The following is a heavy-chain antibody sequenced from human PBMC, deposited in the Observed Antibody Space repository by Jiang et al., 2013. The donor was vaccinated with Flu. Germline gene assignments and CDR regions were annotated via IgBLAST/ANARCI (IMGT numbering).Heavy chain of an antibody. V-gene: IGHV4-59*08. Sequence: PGLVKPSETLSVTCTVSSAPSVVLLELDPAAPRKGLEYIGYIHDSGKRQLQPSLKSRVTISVDTAKNQFSLKLNSVTAADTALYYCARLRSSPLYDGFDIWGQGTMVTVSS. CDR1: SAPSVVL. J-gene: IGHJ3*02. D-gene: IGHD6-19*01. CDR3: ARLRSSPLYDGFDI. CDR2: IHDSGKR.